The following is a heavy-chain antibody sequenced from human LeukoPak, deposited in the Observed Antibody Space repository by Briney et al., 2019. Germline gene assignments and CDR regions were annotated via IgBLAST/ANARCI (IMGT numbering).Heavy chain of an antibody. J-gene: IGHJ4*02. CDR2: ISNDGSNK. V-gene: IGHV3-30-3*01. D-gene: IGHD6-19*01. CDR3: ARDGGGGWYEY. CDR1: GFTFRSHT. Sequence: PGGSLRLSCAVSGFTFRSHTMHWVRQAPGKGLEWVAVISNDGSNKYHADSVKGRLIISRDNAKNTLYLHMNSLRVEDTAVYYCARDGGGGWYEYWGQGTLVTVS.